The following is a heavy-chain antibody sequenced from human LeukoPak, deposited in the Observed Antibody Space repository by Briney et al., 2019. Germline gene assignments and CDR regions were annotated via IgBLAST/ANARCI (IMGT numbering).Heavy chain of an antibody. CDR3: ATLYSYGYWYFDL. V-gene: IGHV3-48*03. CDR2: ISSSGSTV. D-gene: IGHD5-18*01. J-gene: IGHJ2*01. CDR1: GFTFSSYE. Sequence: GGSLRLSCAAPGFTFSSYEMNWVRQAPGKGLEWVSYISSSGSTVYYADSVKGRFTISRDNAKNSLYLQMNSLRAEDTAVYYCATLYSYGYWYFDLWGRGTLVTVSS.